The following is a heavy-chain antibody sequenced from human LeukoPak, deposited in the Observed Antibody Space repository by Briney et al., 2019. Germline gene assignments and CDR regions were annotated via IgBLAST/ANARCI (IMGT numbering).Heavy chain of an antibody. CDR2: IRYDGSNK. Sequence: GGSLRLSCAASGFTFSSYGMHWVRQAPGKGLEWVAFIRYDGSNKYYADSVKGRFTISRDNSKNTLYLQMNSLRAEDTAVYYCAKGQYYYGSGEKFDYWGQGTLVTVSS. CDR3: AKGQYYYGSGEKFDY. D-gene: IGHD3-10*01. J-gene: IGHJ4*02. CDR1: GFTFSSYG. V-gene: IGHV3-30*02.